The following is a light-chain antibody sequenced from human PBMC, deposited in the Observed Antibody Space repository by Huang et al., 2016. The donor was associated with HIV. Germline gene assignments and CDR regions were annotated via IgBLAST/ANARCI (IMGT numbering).Light chain of an antibody. CDR2: KAS. CDR3: QQQWT. V-gene: IGKV1-5*03. Sequence: DIQMTQSPSTLSAFVGDRVTITCRTSHRISRWLAWYQQKPGKAPNLLIYKASNLESGVPSRFSGNGAGTEFTLTISGLQPDDLATYYCQQQWTFGQGTKVEI. CDR1: HRISRW. J-gene: IGKJ1*01.